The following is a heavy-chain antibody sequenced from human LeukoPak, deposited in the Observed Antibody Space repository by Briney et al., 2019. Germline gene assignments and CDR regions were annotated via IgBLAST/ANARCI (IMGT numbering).Heavy chain of an antibody. CDR1: GGTFSSYA. D-gene: IGHD3-10*01. J-gene: IGHJ3*02. Sequence: AASVKVSCKASGGTFSSYAISWVRQAPGQGLERMGGIIPIFGTANYAQKFQGRVTITADESTSTAYMELSSLRSEDTAVYYCARSPDRWTKTYYYGSGSYDAFDIWGQGTMVTVSS. CDR2: IIPIFGTA. V-gene: IGHV1-69*13. CDR3: ARSPDRWTKTYYYGSGSYDAFDI.